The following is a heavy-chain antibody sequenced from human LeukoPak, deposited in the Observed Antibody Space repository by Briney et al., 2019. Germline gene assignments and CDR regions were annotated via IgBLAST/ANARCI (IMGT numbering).Heavy chain of an antibody. CDR3: ARDDENYGSGSYYNVFSY. CDR2: IGSSGGFI. J-gene: IGHJ4*02. CDR1: GFTFSSYS. Sequence: GGSLRLSCAASGFTFSSYSMNWVRQAPGKGREWVSSIGSSGGFIYYADSVKSRFTISRDNAKNSLYLQMDSLRAEDTAVYYCARDDENYGSGSYYNVFSYWGQGTLVTISS. V-gene: IGHV3-21*01. D-gene: IGHD3-10*01.